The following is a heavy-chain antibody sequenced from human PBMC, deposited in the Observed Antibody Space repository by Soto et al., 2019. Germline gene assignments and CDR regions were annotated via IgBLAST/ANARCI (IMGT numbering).Heavy chain of an antibody. J-gene: IGHJ4*02. CDR3: ARHTDRTNFDY. D-gene: IGHD2-15*01. CDR2: IYYSGST. CDR1: GGSISSSSYY. Sequence: PSETLSLTCTVSGGSISSSSYYWGWIRQPPGKGLEWIGSIYYSGSTYYNPSLKSRVTISVDTSKNQFSLKLSSVTAADTAVYYCARHTDRTNFDYWGQGTLVTVSS. V-gene: IGHV4-39*01.